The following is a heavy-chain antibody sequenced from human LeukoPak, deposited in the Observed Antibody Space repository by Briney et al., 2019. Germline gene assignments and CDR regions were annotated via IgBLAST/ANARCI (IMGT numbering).Heavy chain of an antibody. CDR1: GYTFTGYY. Sequence: ASVKVSCKASGYTFTGYYMHWVRQAPGQGLERMGWINPNSGGTNYAQKFQGWVTMTRDTSISTAYMELSRLRSDDTAVYYCAREAIAVAGHFDYWGQGTLVTVSS. D-gene: IGHD6-19*01. V-gene: IGHV1-2*04. CDR3: AREAIAVAGHFDY. CDR2: INPNSGGT. J-gene: IGHJ4*02.